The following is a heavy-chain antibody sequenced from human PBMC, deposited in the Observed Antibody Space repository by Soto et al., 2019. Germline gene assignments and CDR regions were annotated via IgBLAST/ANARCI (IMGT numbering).Heavy chain of an antibody. V-gene: IGHV4-31*03. J-gene: IGHJ5*02. Sequence: SETLSLTCTVSGGSISSGGYYWSCIRQHPGKGLEWIGYIYYSRSTYYNPSLKSRVTISVDTSKNQFSLKLSSVTAADTAVYYCARALVVVAATVNWFDPWGQGTLVTVSS. CDR3: ARALVVVAATVNWFDP. CDR2: IYYSRST. CDR1: GGSISSGGYY. D-gene: IGHD2-15*01.